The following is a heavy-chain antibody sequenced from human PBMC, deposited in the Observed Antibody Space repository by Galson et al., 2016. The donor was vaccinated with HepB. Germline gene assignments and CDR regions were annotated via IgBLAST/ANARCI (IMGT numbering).Heavy chain of an antibody. J-gene: IGHJ1*01. D-gene: IGHD6-19*01. V-gene: IGHV3-23*01. CDR3: LKEYPQEAVA. CDR2: ISRSGDST. Sequence: SLRLSCAASGFTFISCAMSWVRQAPGKGLELVSGISRSGDSTYYAESLRGRFTISSDNSKNMLYLQMSSLRAEDTALYYCLKEYPQEAVAWGQGTLVTVSS. CDR1: GFTFISCA.